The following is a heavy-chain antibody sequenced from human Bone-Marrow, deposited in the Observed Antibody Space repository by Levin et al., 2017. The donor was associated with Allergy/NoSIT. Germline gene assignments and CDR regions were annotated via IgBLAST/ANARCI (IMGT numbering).Heavy chain of an antibody. CDR1: GFTFNKYG. CDR2: VSYDGTSK. V-gene: IGHV3-30*18. CDR3: AKDWTTETGRPQEPSH. J-gene: IGHJ4*02. Sequence: GESLKISCAASGFTFNKYGMHWVRQAPGKGLQWVAVVSYDGTSKYYVDSVRGRFTVSRDNSKNTLYVQMNSLRDEDTGVYYCAKDWTTETGRPQEPSHWGQGTLVTVSS. D-gene: IGHD4-11*01.